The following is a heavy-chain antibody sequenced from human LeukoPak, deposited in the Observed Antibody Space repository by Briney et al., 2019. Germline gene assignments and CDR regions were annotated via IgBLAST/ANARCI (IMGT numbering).Heavy chain of an antibody. V-gene: IGHV1-18*01. D-gene: IGHD3-22*01. Sequence: ASVKVSCKASGYTFTSYGISWVRQAPGQGLEWMGWISAYNGNTNYAQKLQGRVTMTTDTSTSTAYMELRSLRSDDTAVYYCARDENYYDSSGYYYPLRYWGQGTLVTVSS. CDR3: ARDENYYDSSGYYYPLRY. CDR2: ISAYNGNT. CDR1: GYTFTSYG. J-gene: IGHJ4*02.